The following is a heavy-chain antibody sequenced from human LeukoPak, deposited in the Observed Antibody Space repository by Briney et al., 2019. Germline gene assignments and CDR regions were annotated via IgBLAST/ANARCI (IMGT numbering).Heavy chain of an antibody. CDR3: AKDSSSSNYYYGLDV. J-gene: IGHJ6*02. Sequence: PGRSLRLSCAASGFPFSSYGMHWVRQAPGKGLEWVAAISYDGTNKYYGDSVKGRFTISRDNSKNTLYLQMNSLRADDTAVYFCAKDSSSSNYYYGLDVWGQGTTVTVSS. CDR2: ISYDGTNK. D-gene: IGHD6-13*01. V-gene: IGHV3-30*18. CDR1: GFPFSSYG.